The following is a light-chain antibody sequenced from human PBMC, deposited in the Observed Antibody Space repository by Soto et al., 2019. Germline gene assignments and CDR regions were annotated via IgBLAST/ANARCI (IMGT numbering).Light chain of an antibody. Sequence: IQMTQSPSSLSASVGDRVTITCRASQSISTDLGWYQQRPGKAPKLLIYATSNLQTGVPSRFSGSGSGTDFTLTISSLQPEDFATYYCLQDYSYPRTFGQGTKVEIK. CDR1: QSISTD. J-gene: IGKJ1*01. V-gene: IGKV1-6*01. CDR3: LQDYSYPRT. CDR2: ATS.